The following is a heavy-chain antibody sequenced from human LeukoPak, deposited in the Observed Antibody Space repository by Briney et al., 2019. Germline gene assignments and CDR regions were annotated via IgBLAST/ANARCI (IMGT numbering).Heavy chain of an antibody. J-gene: IGHJ4*02. Sequence: GGSLRLSCAASGFTFSSYGMHWVRQAPGKGLEWVAFIRYDGSNKYYADSVKGRFTISRDNSKNTLYLQMNSLRAEDTAVYYCASELDSSSSSLFDYWGQGTLVTVSS. CDR1: GFTFSSYG. CDR2: IRYDGSNK. D-gene: IGHD6-6*01. CDR3: ASELDSSSSSLFDY. V-gene: IGHV3-30*02.